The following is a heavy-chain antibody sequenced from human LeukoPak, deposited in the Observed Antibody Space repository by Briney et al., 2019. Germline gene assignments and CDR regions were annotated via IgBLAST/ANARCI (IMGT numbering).Heavy chain of an antibody. CDR1: GGSISSYY. D-gene: IGHD3-3*01. CDR2: IYTSGST. J-gene: IGHJ6*03. CDR3: ARHFRFTIKTHYYIDV. Sequence: PSETLSLTCTVSGGSISSYYWSWIRQPAGKGLEWIGRIYTSGSTNYNPSLKSRVTISGDTSKNQFSLKLNSVTAADTAVYYCARHFRFTIKTHYYIDVWGKGTTVTVSS. V-gene: IGHV4-4*07.